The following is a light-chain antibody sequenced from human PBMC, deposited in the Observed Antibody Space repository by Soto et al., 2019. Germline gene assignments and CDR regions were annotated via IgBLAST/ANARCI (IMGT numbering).Light chain of an antibody. J-gene: IGLJ3*02. Sequence: QSALTQPRSVSGSPGQSVTISCTGTNSDVGGYNYVSWYQQYPGKAPKLMISGVSERPSGVPDRFSGSKSGISASLAISGLQSEDEANYYCASWDDSLNGQGVFGGGTKLTVL. CDR2: GVS. V-gene: IGLV2-11*01. CDR3: ASWDDSLNGQGV. CDR1: NSDVGGYNY.